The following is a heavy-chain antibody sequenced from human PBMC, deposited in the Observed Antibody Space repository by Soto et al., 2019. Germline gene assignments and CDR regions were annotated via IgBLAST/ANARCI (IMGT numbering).Heavy chain of an antibody. CDR2: IYYSGST. D-gene: IGHD4-17*01. J-gene: IGHJ3*02. CDR3: ARETTVVKPDAFDI. CDR1: GGSVSSGSYY. V-gene: IGHV4-61*01. Sequence: XXTLSLDCTVSGGSVSSGSYYWSCIRQPPGKGLEWIGYIYYSGSTNYNPSLKSRVTISVDTSKNQFSLKLSSVTAADTAVYYCARETTVVKPDAFDIWGQGTMVTVSS.